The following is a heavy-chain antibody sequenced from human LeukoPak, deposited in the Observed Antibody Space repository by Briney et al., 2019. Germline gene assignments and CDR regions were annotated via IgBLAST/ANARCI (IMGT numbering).Heavy chain of an antibody. J-gene: IGHJ3*02. Sequence: ASVKVSCKASGYTFTGYYTHWVRQAPGQGLEWMGWINPNSGGTNYAQKFQGRVTMTRDTSISTAYMELSRLRSDDTAVYYCARTAGAYCSGGSCYSADDAFDIWGQGTMVTVSS. CDR2: INPNSGGT. V-gene: IGHV1-2*02. CDR3: ARTAGAYCSGGSCYSADDAFDI. CDR1: GYTFTGYY. D-gene: IGHD2-15*01.